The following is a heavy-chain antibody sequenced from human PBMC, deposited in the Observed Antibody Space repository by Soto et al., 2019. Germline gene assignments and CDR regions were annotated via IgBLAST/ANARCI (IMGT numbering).Heavy chain of an antibody. D-gene: IGHD6-13*01. V-gene: IGHV3-23*01. CDR3: AKRQGIVAAAKDFDF. Sequence: GGSLRLSCAASGFIFSNHALSWVRKVPGKGLEWVSGISAGGNLIYYADSVRGGFTMSRDNSKNMLYLQMNSLRAEDTAVYFCAKRQGIVAAAKDFDFWGQGARVTVSS. CDR1: GFIFSNHA. J-gene: IGHJ4*02. CDR2: ISAGGNLI.